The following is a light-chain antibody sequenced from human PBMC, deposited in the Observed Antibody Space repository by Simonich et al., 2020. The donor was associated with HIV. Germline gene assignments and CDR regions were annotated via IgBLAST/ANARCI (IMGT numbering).Light chain of an antibody. CDR1: QRVLYSSNNKNY. Sequence: DIVMTQSPDSLAVSLGERATINCKSNQRVLYSSNNKNYLAWYQQKPGQPPKLLIYWASTRESGVPDRFSGSGSGTDFTLTISSLQAEDVAVYYCQQYHSTPNTFGQGTKLELK. CDR2: WAS. J-gene: IGKJ2*01. V-gene: IGKV4-1*01. CDR3: QQYHSTPNT.